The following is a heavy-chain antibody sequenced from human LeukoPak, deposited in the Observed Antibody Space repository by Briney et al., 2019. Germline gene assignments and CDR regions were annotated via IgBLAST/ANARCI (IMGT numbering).Heavy chain of an antibody. Sequence: SETLSLTCTVSGGSISSSSYYWGWIRQPPGKGLEWIGSIYYSGSTYYNPSLKSRVTISVDTSKNQFSLKLSSVTAADTAVYYCARDCSGGSCQRGSFDYWGQGTLVTVSS. D-gene: IGHD2-15*01. CDR3: ARDCSGGSCQRGSFDY. J-gene: IGHJ4*02. CDR2: IYYSGST. V-gene: IGHV4-39*07. CDR1: GGSISSSSYY.